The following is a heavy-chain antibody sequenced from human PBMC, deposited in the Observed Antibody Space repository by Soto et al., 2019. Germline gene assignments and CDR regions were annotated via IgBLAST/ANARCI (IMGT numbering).Heavy chain of an antibody. J-gene: IGHJ5*02. V-gene: IGHV4-30-4*01. D-gene: IGHD3-10*01. CDR3: ARSGWFGDNWFDP. Sequence: QVQLQESGPGLVKPSQTLSLTCTVSGGSISSGDYYWSWIRQPPGKGLEWIGYIYYSGSTYYNPSLKSRVTISVDTSKNQCSLKLSSVTAADTAVYYCARSGWFGDNWFDPWGQGTLVTVSS. CDR1: GGSISSGDYY. CDR2: IYYSGST.